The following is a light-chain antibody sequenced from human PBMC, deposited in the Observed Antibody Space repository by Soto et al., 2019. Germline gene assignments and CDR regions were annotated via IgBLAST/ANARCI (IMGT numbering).Light chain of an antibody. Sequence: DIVMTQSPLSLPVTPGEPASISCRSSQSLLHSNGYNYLDWYLQKPGQSPQLLIYLGSDQASGVPDRFSGSGSGTDFTLKISRVEAEDVGVDYCMQALQTPDTFGQGTKLEIK. V-gene: IGKV2-28*01. CDR3: MQALQTPDT. CDR2: LGS. CDR1: QSLLHSNGYNY. J-gene: IGKJ2*01.